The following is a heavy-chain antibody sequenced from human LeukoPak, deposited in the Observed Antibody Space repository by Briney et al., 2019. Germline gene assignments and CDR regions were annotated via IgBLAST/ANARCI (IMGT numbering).Heavy chain of an antibody. CDR2: IKQDGSDK. CDR3: ARFRYSSSAFDY. V-gene: IGHV3-7*01. J-gene: IGHJ4*02. Sequence: GGSLRLSCAASGFTFSTYWMTWIRQAPGKGLEWVANIKQDGSDKYYVDSVKGRFTISRDNAKNSLYLQMNSLRAEDTAVYYCARFRYSSSAFDYWGQGTLVTVSS. CDR1: GFTFSTYW. D-gene: IGHD6-6*01.